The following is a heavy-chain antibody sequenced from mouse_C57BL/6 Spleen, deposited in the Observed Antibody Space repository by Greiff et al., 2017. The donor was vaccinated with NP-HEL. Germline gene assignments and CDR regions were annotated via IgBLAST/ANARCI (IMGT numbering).Heavy chain of an antibody. J-gene: IGHJ3*01. CDR1: GFTFSSYG. CDR2: ISSGGSYT. D-gene: IGHD2-12*01. CDR3: SRRQNDGGFAY. Sequence: EVKLMESGGDLVKPGGSLKLSCAASGFTFSSYGMSWVRQTPDKRLEWVATISSGGSYTYYPDSVKGRFTISRDNAKNTLYLQMSSLKSEDTAMYYCSRRQNDGGFAYWGQGTLVTVSA. V-gene: IGHV5-6*02.